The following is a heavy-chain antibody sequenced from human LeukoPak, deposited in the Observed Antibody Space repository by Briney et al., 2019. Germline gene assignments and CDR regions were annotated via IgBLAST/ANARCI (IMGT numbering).Heavy chain of an antibody. CDR1: GGSISSSSYY. D-gene: IGHD3-22*01. Sequence: SETLSLTCTVSGGSISSSSYYWGWIRRPQGKGLEWIGSIYYSGSTYYNPSLKSRVTISVDTSKNQFSLKLSSVTAADTAVRYCAREKIPGGYYYRYFDYWGQGTLVTVSS. J-gene: IGHJ4*02. CDR3: AREKIPGGYYYRYFDY. CDR2: IYYSGST. V-gene: IGHV4-39*07.